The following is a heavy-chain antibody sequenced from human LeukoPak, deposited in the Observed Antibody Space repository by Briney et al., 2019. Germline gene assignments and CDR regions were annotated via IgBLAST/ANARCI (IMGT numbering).Heavy chain of an antibody. J-gene: IGHJ5*02. Sequence: PGGSLRLSWSASGFTFSSYAMHSVRQAPGKGLEYVSAISSNGGSTYYADSVKGRFTISRDNSKDTLYLQMSSLRAEDTAVYYCVKDGRRTTTNWFDPWGQGTLVTVSS. CDR2: ISSNGGST. CDR3: VKDGRRTTTNWFDP. V-gene: IGHV3-64D*06. CDR1: GFTFSSYA. D-gene: IGHD1-1*01.